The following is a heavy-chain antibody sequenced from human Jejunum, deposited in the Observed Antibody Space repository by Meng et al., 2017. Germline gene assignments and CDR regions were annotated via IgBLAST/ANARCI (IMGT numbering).Heavy chain of an antibody. J-gene: IGHJ4*02. V-gene: IGHV4-30-2*01. CDR1: GGSISSGAYS. Sequence: QMLLQESGPGLVQPSQTLSLTRAVPGGSISSGAYSWSWIRQPPGKGLEWIGHSYHTGSSNYNPSLESRVTISVDRSKNQFSLKLTSVTAADTAVYYCAHGVLESGDGRYFDRWGQGTLVTVSS. CDR2: SYHTGSS. D-gene: IGHD1-26*01. CDR3: AHGVLESGDGRYFDR.